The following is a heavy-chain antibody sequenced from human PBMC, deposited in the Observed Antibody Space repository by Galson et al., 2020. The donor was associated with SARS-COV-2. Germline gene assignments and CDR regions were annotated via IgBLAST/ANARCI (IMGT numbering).Heavy chain of an antibody. J-gene: IGHJ1*01. CDR1: GYSFTSYW. Sequence: KVSCKGSGYSFTSYWIGWVRQMPGKGLEWMGIIYPGDSDTRYSPSFQGQVTISADKSISTAYLQWSSLKASDTAMYYCARPDYGDFFNFQHWGQGTLVTVSS. D-gene: IGHD4-17*01. V-gene: IGHV5-51*01. CDR2: IYPGDSDT. CDR3: ARPDYGDFFNFQH.